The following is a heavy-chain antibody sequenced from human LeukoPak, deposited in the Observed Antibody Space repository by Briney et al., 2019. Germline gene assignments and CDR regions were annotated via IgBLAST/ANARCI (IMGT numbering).Heavy chain of an antibody. CDR2: IRYDGSNK. CDR3: AREVEQQLVAWFDP. D-gene: IGHD6-13*01. J-gene: IGHJ5*02. CDR1: GFTFSSYG. V-gene: IGHV3-30*02. Sequence: GGSLRLSCAASGFTFSSYGMHWVRQAPGKGLEWVAFIRYDGSNKYYADSVKGRFTISRDNSKNTLYLQMNSLRAEDTAVYYCAREVEQQLVAWFDPWGQGTLVTVSS.